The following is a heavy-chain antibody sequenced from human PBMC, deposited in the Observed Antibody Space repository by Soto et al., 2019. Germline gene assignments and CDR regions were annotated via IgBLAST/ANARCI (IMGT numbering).Heavy chain of an antibody. J-gene: IGHJ5*02. Sequence: QVQLVESGGGVVQPGRSLRLSCAASGFMFSTYAMHWVRQAPGKGLEWVAVISYDGNDIYYGDSVKGRFTISRDNSRNTLYLEMNSLKPDDTAVFDCARDQGRTVTRGDWFDPWGQGTLVTVSS. CDR3: ARDQGRTVTRGDWFDP. CDR1: GFMFSTYA. D-gene: IGHD6-19*01. V-gene: IGHV3-30-3*01. CDR2: ISYDGNDI.